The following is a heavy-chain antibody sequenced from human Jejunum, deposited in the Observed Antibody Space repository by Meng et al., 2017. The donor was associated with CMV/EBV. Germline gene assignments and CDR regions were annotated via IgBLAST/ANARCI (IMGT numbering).Heavy chain of an antibody. CDR1: GFTVRSDF. Sequence: EVQRGESGGGLVQPGGSLRLSCAASGFTVRSDFFSWVRQAPGRGLEWVSLLYNHGTVYYADSVKGRFTISRDNAKDTLYLEMNNLRAEDTAVYYCARDKDGTYLDYWGRGTLVTVSS. D-gene: IGHD3-10*01. CDR2: LYNHGTV. V-gene: IGHV3-66*01. CDR3: ARDKDGTYLDY. J-gene: IGHJ4*02.